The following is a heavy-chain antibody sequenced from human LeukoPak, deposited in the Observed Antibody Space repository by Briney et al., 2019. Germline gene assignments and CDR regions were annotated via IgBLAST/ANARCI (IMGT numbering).Heavy chain of an antibody. CDR3: ASGYYDSSGYYYDY. V-gene: IGHV4-39*07. CDR2: INHSGST. J-gene: IGHJ4*02. D-gene: IGHD3-22*01. CDR1: GGSISSGSYY. Sequence: SETLSLTCTVSGGSISSGSYYWSWIRQPPGKGLEWIGEINHSGSTNYNPSLKSRVTISVDTSKNQFSLKLSSVTAADTAVYYCASGYYDSSGYYYDYWGQGTLVTVSS.